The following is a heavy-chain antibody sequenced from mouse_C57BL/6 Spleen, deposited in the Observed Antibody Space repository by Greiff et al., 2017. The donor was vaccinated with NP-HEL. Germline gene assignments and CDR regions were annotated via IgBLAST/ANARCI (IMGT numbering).Heavy chain of an antibody. J-gene: IGHJ4*01. Sequence: VQLKESGGGLVKPGGSLKLSCAASGFTFSDYGMHWVRQAPEKGLEWVAYISSGSSTIYYADTVKGRFTISRDNAKNTLFLQMTSLRSEDTAMYYCARDYDYLYYPMDYWGQGTSVTVSS. D-gene: IGHD2-4*01. CDR3: ARDYDYLYYPMDY. CDR1: GFTFSDYG. CDR2: ISSGSSTI. V-gene: IGHV5-17*01.